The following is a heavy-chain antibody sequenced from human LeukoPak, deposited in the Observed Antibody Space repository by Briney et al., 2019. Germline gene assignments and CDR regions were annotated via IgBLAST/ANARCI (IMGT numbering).Heavy chain of an antibody. CDR1: GFTFSTYG. CDR3: TRQECSGGSCSYVDF. J-gene: IGHJ4*02. V-gene: IGHV3-73*01. D-gene: IGHD2-15*01. CDR2: IRNKPNSYTT. Sequence: PGGSLRLSCAASGFTFSTYGMEWVRQASGRGLEWVGLIRNKPNSYTTVYAASVKGRFTISRDDSKNTAYLQMNSLKAEDTAVYYCTRQECSGGSCSYVDFWGQGTLVTVSS.